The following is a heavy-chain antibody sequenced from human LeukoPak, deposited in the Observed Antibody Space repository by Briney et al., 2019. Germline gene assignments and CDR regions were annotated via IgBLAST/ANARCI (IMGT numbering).Heavy chain of an antibody. Sequence: SETLSLTCIVFGGSISSYYWSWIRQPPGKGLEWIGYIYYSGSTNYNPSLKSRVTISVDTSKNQFSLKLSSVTAADTAVYYCARSSGWDAFDIWGQGTMVTVSS. J-gene: IGHJ3*02. CDR2: IYYSGST. CDR1: GGSISSYY. D-gene: IGHD6-19*01. CDR3: ARSSGWDAFDI. V-gene: IGHV4-59*01.